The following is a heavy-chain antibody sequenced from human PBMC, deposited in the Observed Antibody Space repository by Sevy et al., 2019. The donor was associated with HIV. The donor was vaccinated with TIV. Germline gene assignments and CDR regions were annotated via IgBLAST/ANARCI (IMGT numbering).Heavy chain of an antibody. Sequence: GGSLRLSCAASGFTFSSYAMHWVRQAPCKGLEWVAVISYDGSNKYYADSVKGRFTISRDNSKNTLYLEMNSLRTEDTAVYYCARDQGAVVIVAATLFEYWGQGTLVTVSS. CDR1: GFTFSSYA. J-gene: IGHJ4*02. CDR2: ISYDGSNK. D-gene: IGHD2-15*01. V-gene: IGHV3-30*04. CDR3: ARDQGAVVIVAATLFEY.